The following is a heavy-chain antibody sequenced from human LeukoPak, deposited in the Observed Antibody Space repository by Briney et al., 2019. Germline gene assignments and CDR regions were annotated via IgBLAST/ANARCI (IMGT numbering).Heavy chain of an antibody. Sequence: PSGTLSLTCAVSGGSISSSNWWSWVRQPPGKGLEWIGEIYHSGSTNYNPSLKNRVTISVDKSKNQFSLKLSSVTAADTAVYYCARSGYSYGPFDYWGQGTLVTVSS. J-gene: IGHJ4*02. V-gene: IGHV4-4*02. CDR2: IYHSGST. CDR3: ARSGYSYGPFDY. CDR1: GGSISSSNW. D-gene: IGHD5-18*01.